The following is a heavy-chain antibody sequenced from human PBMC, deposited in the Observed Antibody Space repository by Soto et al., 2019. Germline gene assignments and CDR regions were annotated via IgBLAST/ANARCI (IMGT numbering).Heavy chain of an antibody. V-gene: IGHV3-30*18. CDR3: AKSQQNGDFDYVDH. J-gene: IGHJ4*02. D-gene: IGHD2-21*02. CDR1: AFAFTKYG. CDR2: ISYDGSNR. Sequence: GGSLRLSCAASAFAFTKYGFHWVRRAPGKGLEWVAVISYDGSNRYYGDSVKGRFTISRDNSKNTLYLQMNSLRTEDTAFYYCAKSQQNGDFDYVDHWGQGALVTVSS.